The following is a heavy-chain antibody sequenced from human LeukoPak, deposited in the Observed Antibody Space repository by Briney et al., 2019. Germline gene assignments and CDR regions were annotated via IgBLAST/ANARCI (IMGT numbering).Heavy chain of an antibody. CDR1: GFTVSSNY. CDR2: IYSGGST. V-gene: IGHV3-53*01. J-gene: IGHJ4*02. CDR3: ASQGDTAMGPSDY. D-gene: IGHD5-18*01. Sequence: PGGSLRLSCAASGFTVSSNYMSWVRQAPGKGLEWVSVIYSGGSTYYADSVKGQFTISRDNSKNTLYLQMNSLRAEDTAVYYCASQGDTAMGPSDYWGQGTLVTVSS.